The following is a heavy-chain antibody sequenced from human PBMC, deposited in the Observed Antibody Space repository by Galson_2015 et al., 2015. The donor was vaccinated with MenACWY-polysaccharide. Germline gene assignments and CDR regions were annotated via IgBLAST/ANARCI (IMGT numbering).Heavy chain of an antibody. CDR3: ARKIARKYTFADS. CDR2: MNPNSGNT. Sequence: SVKVSCKASGYNFTSYDINWVRQATGQGLEWMGWMNPNSGNTGYTQKFQGRVTMTSNSAKTTAYMELSSLRSADTAVYYCARKIARKYTFADSWGQGTLVTVSS. J-gene: IGHJ4*02. D-gene: IGHD2-21*01. CDR1: GYNFTSYD. V-gene: IGHV1-8*01.